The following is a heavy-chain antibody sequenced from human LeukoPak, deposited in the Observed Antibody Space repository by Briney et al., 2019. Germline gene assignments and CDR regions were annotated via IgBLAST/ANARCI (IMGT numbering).Heavy chain of an antibody. CDR3: ARDKGYYYYYMDV. J-gene: IGHJ6*03. V-gene: IGHV3-23*01. CDR2: ISDSGDST. Sequence: GGSLRLSCAASGFTFSSYAMSWVRQAPGKGLEWVSAISDSGDSTYYADSVKGRFTVSRDNSKNTLYLQMNSLRAEDTAVYYCARDKGYYYYYMDVWGKGTTVTVSS. CDR1: GFTFSSYA.